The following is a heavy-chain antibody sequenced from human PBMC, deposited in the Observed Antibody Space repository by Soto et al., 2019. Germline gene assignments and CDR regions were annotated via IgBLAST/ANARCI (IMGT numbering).Heavy chain of an antibody. D-gene: IGHD6-19*01. CDR1: GYSFRSYG. CDR2: INGGNGHT. CDR3: ARSGYSSGWYHWYFDF. J-gene: IGHJ2*01. V-gene: IGHV1-3*01. Sequence: AASVKVSCKASGYSFRSYGMHWVRQAPGQRLEWMGWINGGNGHTKYSQKFQGRVTITRDTSASTVYMELSSLRSEDTAVYYCARSGYSSGWYHWYFDFWGRGTLVTVSS.